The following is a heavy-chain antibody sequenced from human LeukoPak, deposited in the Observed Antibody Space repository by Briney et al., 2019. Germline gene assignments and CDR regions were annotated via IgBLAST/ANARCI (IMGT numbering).Heavy chain of an antibody. V-gene: IGHV3-21*01. J-gene: IGHJ5*02. CDR3: ARDLYSRASRFDP. D-gene: IGHD6-13*01. CDR1: GFTFSSYS. Sequence: GVSLRLSCAASGFTFSSYSMNWVRQAPGKGLEWVSSISSSSSYIYYADSVKGRFTISRDNAKNSLYLQMNSLRAEDTAVYYCARDLYSRASRFDPWGQGTLVTVSS. CDR2: ISSSSSYI.